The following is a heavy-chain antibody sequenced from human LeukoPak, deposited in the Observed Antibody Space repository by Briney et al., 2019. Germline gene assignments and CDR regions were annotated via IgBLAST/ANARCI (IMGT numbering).Heavy chain of an antibody. CDR2: IYYSGST. CDR3: ARVYYSSSYDYWYFDL. D-gene: IGHD6-13*01. V-gene: IGHV4-59*01. J-gene: IGHJ2*01. CDR1: GGSIRSYY. Sequence: SETLSLTCTVSGGSIRSYYWSWIRQTPGKGLEWIVYIYYSGSTNYNPSIKSRLTISVDTSKNKFSLKLSSVTAADTAVYYCARVYYSSSYDYWYFDLWGRGTLVTVSS.